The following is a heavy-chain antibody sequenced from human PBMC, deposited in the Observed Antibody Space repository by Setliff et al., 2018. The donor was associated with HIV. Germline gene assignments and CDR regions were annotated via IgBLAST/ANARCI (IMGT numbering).Heavy chain of an antibody. CDR1: GDSIEGVGFS. J-gene: IGHJ4*02. D-gene: IGHD6-25*01. V-gene: IGHV4-61*02. CDR3: AGARAITIIGYNFDS. CDR2: VQSNGDT. Sequence: SETLSLTCDVSGDSIEGVGFSWSWLRQPAGKTLEWIGRVQSNGDTNYNPSLKSRVTISRDTSRNRFSLKLASLSAADTAVYYCAGARAITIIGYNFDSWGQGTLVTVSS.